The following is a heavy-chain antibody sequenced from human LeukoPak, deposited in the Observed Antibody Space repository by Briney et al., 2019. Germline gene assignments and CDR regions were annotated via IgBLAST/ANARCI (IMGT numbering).Heavy chain of an antibody. D-gene: IGHD3-10*01. CDR2: ISASGDNT. CDR3: AKGYYGSGTYGWFDP. V-gene: IGHV3-23*01. J-gene: IGHJ5*02. CDR1: GFTFSSSG. Sequence: GGSLRLSCAASGFTFSSSGMSWVRQAPGKGLEWVSTISASGDNTYYADSVKGRFTISRDNSKKKLYLQMNSLRAEDTAVYYCAKGYYGSGTYGWFDPWGQGTLVAVSS.